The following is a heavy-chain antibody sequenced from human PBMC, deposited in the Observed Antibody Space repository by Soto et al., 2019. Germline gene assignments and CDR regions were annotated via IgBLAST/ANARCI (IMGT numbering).Heavy chain of an antibody. Sequence: SETLSLTCTVSGGSISSSSYYWGWIRQPPGKGLEWIGSIYYSGSTYYNPSLKSRVTISVDTSKNQFSLKLSSVTAADTAVYYCARLGYCSGGSCYRYFQHWGQGTLVTVSS. CDR3: ARLGYCSGGSCYRYFQH. D-gene: IGHD2-15*01. CDR2: IYYSGST. J-gene: IGHJ1*01. CDR1: GGSISSSSYY. V-gene: IGHV4-39*01.